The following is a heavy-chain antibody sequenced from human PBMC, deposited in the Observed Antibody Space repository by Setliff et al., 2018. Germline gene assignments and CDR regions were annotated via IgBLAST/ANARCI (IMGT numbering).Heavy chain of an antibody. V-gene: IGHV3-11*01. Sequence: GSLRLSCAASGFTLSDNYMTWIRQAPGKGLEWVSYIYSGTIYYANSVKGRFTISRDNAKNSLYLQMNSLRAEDTALYYCVRGYCSSSSCYGTMGYWGQGTLVTVSS. CDR3: VRGYCSSSSCYGTMGY. J-gene: IGHJ4*02. CDR2: IYSGTI. D-gene: IGHD2-2*01. CDR1: GFTLSDNY.